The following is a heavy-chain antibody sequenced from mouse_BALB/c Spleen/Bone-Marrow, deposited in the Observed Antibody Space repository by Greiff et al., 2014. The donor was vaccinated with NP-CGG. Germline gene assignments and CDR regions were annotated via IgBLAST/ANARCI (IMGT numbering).Heavy chain of an antibody. CDR3: ARGYGNWYFDV. D-gene: IGHD2-10*02. CDR1: GYTFTTYP. J-gene: IGHJ1*01. V-gene: IGHV1-47*01. CDR2: FHPYNDDT. Sequence: QVQLQQPGAELVKPGASVKMSRKAFGYTFTTYPIEWIKQNHGKSLEWIGNFHPYNDDTKYNEKFKGKAKLTVEKSSSTVYLELSRLTSDDSAVYYCARGYGNWYFDVWGAGTTVTVSS.